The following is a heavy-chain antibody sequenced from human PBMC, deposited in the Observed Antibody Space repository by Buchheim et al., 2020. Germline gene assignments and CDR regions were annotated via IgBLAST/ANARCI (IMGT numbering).Heavy chain of an antibody. J-gene: IGHJ4*02. V-gene: IGHV3-21*01. CDR1: GFTFRKYT. CDR3: TTSICDF. Sequence: EVQLVESGGGLVKPGGSLRLSCVTSGFTFRKYTMNWVRQAPGKGVEWVSSISTGSTYIYYTDSVKGRFTISRDNANNSLYSQMDSLRPADTAVYYCTTSICDFWGQGTL. D-gene: IGHD1-1*01. CDR2: ISTGSTYI.